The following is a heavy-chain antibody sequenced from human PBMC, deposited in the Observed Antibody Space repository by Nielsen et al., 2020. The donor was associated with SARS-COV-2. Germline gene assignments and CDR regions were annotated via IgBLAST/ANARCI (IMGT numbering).Heavy chain of an antibody. D-gene: IGHD3-10*01. J-gene: IGHJ4*02. CDR2: ISAYNGNT. V-gene: IGHV1-18*04. CDR3: AMDYYGSGSYYKPGGY. CDR1: GYTFTSYG. Sequence: ASVKVSCKASGYTFTSYGISWVRQAPGQGLEWMGWISAYNGNTNYAQKLQGRVTMTTDTSTSTAYMELRSLRSDDTAVYYCAMDYYGSGSYYKPGGYGGQGTLVTVSS.